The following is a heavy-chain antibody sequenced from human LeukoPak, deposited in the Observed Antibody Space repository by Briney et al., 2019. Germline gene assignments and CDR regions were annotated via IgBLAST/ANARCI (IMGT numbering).Heavy chain of an antibody. CDR1: GFTFSSYS. CDR3: AGVYYYGSGSYPYFDY. Sequence: GGSPRLSCAASGFTFSSYSMNWVRQAPGKGLEWVSYISSSSSTIYYADSVKGRFTISRDNAKNSLYLQMNSLRDEDTAVYYCAGVYYYGSGSYPYFDYWGQGTLVTVSS. CDR2: ISSSSSTI. D-gene: IGHD3-10*01. J-gene: IGHJ4*02. V-gene: IGHV3-48*02.